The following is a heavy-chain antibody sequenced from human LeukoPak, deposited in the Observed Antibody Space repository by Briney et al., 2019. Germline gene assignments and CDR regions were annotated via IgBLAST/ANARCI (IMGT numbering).Heavy chain of an antibody. D-gene: IGHD2-15*01. CDR3: ARDQLNGSGGSCRNWFDP. Sequence: PGGSLRLSCAASGFTFRRYAMHWVRQAPGKGLEWVAVISYDGSNKYYADSVKGRFTISRDNSKNTLYLQMNSLRAEDTAVYYCARDQLNGSGGSCRNWFDPWGQGTLVTVSS. J-gene: IGHJ5*02. V-gene: IGHV3-30-3*01. CDR2: ISYDGSNK. CDR1: GFTFRRYA.